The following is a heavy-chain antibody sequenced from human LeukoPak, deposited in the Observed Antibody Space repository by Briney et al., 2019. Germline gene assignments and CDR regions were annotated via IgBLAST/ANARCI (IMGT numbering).Heavy chain of an antibody. D-gene: IGHD2-2*01. CDR3: ARDLVVTSAY. V-gene: IGHV3-74*01. Sequence: GGSLRLSCAASGFTFSNYWMHWVRQAPGKGLVWVSRINGDGSSTTYADSVKGRFTISRDNAKNTLYLQMDGLRAEDTAVYYCARDLVVTSAYWGQGTLVTVSS. CDR1: GFTFSNYW. J-gene: IGHJ4*02. CDR2: INGDGSST.